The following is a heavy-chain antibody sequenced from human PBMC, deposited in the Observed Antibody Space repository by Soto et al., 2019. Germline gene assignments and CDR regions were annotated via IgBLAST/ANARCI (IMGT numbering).Heavy chain of an antibody. J-gene: IGHJ4*02. CDR1: GYTLTELS. V-gene: IGHV1-24*01. CDR3: ATFDYGWGIFDY. Sequence: ASVKVSCKVSGYTLTELSMHWVRQAPGKGLDWMGGFDPEDGETIYAQKFQGRVTMTEDTSTDTAYMELSSLRSEDTAVYYCATFDYGWGIFDYWSQGSLVTVSS. D-gene: IGHD3-10*01. CDR2: FDPEDGET.